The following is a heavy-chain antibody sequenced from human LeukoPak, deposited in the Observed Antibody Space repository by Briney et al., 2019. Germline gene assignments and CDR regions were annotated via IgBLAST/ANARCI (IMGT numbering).Heavy chain of an antibody. CDR2: IYYSGST. Sequence: SETLSLTRTVSGGSISSYYWSWIRQPPGKGLEWIGYIYYSGSTNYNPSLKSRVTISVDTSKNQFSLKLSSVTAADTAVYYCAKIEYSSSSVAFDIWGQGTMVTVSS. CDR1: GGSISSYY. CDR3: AKIEYSSSSVAFDI. V-gene: IGHV4-59*01. D-gene: IGHD6-6*01. J-gene: IGHJ3*02.